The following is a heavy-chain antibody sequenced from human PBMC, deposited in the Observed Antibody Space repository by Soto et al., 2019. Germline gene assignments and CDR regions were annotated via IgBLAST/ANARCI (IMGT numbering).Heavy chain of an antibody. CDR3: AGAPVN. CDR1: GASIRSGGYY. CDR2: VYYSGRT. Sequence: QVHLQESGPGLLKPSPTLSLTCTVSGASIRSGGYYWTWIRQHPGKGLEWIGYVYYSGRTSSNPSLTSRVTISVDTSKNQFSRKLSYVTAADTSVYYCAGAPVNWGQGTLVTGSS. J-gene: IGHJ4*02. V-gene: IGHV4-31*03.